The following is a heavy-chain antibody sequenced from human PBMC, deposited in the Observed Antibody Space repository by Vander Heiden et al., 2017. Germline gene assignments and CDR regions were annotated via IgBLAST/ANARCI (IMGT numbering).Heavy chain of an antibody. CDR3: ASLKGWSGEGVADY. V-gene: IGHV3-53*01. CDR2: IYRGGGT. Sequence: EVQLVESGGDWIQPGGSLRLYCEASGFTVSSKYMYWVRQAPGKGLELVSVIYRGGGTYYPDSVKGRFTVSRDNSENTLYLQMNSLRAEDTAVYYCASLKGWSGEGVADYWGQGALVTVSS. D-gene: IGHD3-10*01. CDR1: GFTVSSKY. J-gene: IGHJ4*02.